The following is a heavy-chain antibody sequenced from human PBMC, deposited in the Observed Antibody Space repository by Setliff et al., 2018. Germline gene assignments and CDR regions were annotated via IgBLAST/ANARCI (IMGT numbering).Heavy chain of an antibody. CDR1: GFTVSGND. D-gene: IGHD4-17*01. CDR2: IHRDERT. Sequence: PGESLKISCAASGFTVSGNDMTWGRLALGKGLEWVSYIHRDERTYYADSVKGRFTISRDKSKNTLYLQMNSLRVDDTAIYYCARAPDYGEIDFWGQGTQVTVSS. J-gene: IGHJ4*02. V-gene: IGHV3-66*02. CDR3: ARAPDYGEIDF.